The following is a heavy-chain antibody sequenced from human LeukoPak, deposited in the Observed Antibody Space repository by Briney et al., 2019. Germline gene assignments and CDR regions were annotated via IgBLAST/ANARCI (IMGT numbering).Heavy chain of an antibody. CDR2: IYYSGST. V-gene: IGHV4-30-4*01. J-gene: IGHJ6*02. CDR1: GGSISSGDYY. CDR3: AKVYGELYGMDG. Sequence: SQTLSLTCTVSGGSISSGDYYWSWIRQPPGKGLEWIGYIYYSGSTYYNPSLKSRVTISVDTSKNQFSLKLSSVTAADTAVYYRAKVYGELYGMDGWGQGTPVTVSS. D-gene: IGHD1-26*01.